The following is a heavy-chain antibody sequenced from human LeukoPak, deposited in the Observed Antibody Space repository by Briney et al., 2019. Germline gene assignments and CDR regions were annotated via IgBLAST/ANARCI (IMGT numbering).Heavy chain of an antibody. V-gene: IGHV3-74*01. CDR3: VCYGIAPPY. CDR2: IQNDGSST. D-gene: IGHD2-8*01. CDR1: GFTFSSYW. Sequence: GGSLRLSCEASGFTFSSYWMHWVRQAPAKGREWVSRIQNDGSSTVYADSVKGRFTISRDNAKNTLYLQMNTLRVEDTAVYYCVCYGIAPPYWGQGTLVTVSS. J-gene: IGHJ4*02.